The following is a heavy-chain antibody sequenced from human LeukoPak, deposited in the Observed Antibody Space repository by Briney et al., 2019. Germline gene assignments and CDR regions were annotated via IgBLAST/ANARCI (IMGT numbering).Heavy chain of an antibody. V-gene: IGHV4-34*01. CDR1: GGSFSGYY. CDR2: INHSGST. CDR3: ARGGYGYNPEFDY. D-gene: IGHD5-24*01. Sequence: SETLSLTCAVYGGSFSGYYWSWIRQPPGKGLEWIGEINHSGSTNYNPSLKSRVTISVDTSKNQFSLKLSSVTAADTAVYYCARGGYGYNPEFDYWGQGTLVTVSS. J-gene: IGHJ4*02.